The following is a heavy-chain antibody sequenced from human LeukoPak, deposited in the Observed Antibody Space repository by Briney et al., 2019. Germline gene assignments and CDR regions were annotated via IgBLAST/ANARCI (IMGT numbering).Heavy chain of an antibody. J-gene: IGHJ6*03. D-gene: IGHD2-2*01. Sequence: GGSLRLSCAASGFTFSAYGLHWVRQAPGKGLEWVSGINWNGGSTGYADSVKGRFTISRDNAKNSLYLQMNSLRAEDTALYYCARAIVSTSSYYYMDVWGKGTTVTVSS. CDR2: INWNGGST. V-gene: IGHV3-20*04. CDR3: ARAIVSTSSYYYMDV. CDR1: GFTFSAYG.